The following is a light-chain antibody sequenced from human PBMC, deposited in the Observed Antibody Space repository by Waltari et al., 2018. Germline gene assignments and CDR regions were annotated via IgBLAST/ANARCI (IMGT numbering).Light chain of an antibody. Sequence: QSALTQPASVSGSPGQPITISCTGTSGDIGVFHYVSWYQQHPGKVPKLFIYAVSKRPSGVANRFSGSKSGNTASLTISGLQAEDEDDYYCSSYTNSNTWVFGGGTKLTVL. CDR1: SGDIGVFHY. CDR2: AVS. V-gene: IGLV2-14*03. CDR3: SSYTNSNTWV. J-gene: IGLJ3*02.